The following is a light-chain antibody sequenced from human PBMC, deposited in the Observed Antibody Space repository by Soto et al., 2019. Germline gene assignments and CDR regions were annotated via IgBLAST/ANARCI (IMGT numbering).Light chain of an antibody. V-gene: IGLV2-14*01. CDR3: SSYRSSNTVV. CDR2: DVS. Sequence: QSALTQPASVSGSPGQSITISCTGTSSDVGGYNYVTWYQQHPGNAPKLMIYDVSNRPSGVPNRFSGSKSGNTASLTISGLQAEDEADYYCSSYRSSNTVVFGGGTTLTVL. J-gene: IGLJ2*01. CDR1: SSDVGGYNY.